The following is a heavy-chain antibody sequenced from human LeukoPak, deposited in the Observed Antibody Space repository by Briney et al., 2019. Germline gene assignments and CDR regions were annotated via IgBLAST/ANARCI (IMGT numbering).Heavy chain of an antibody. V-gene: IGHV1-8*03. CDR3: ARLCSSTSCDMEDY. CDR1: AYTFTSYD. Sequence: ASVEVSCKASAYTFTSYDINWVRQATGQGLEWMGWMNPNSGNTGYAQKFQGRVTITRNTSISTAYMELSSLRSEDTAVYYCARLCSSTSCDMEDYCGQGTLVTVSS. D-gene: IGHD2-2*01. CDR2: MNPNSGNT. J-gene: IGHJ4*02.